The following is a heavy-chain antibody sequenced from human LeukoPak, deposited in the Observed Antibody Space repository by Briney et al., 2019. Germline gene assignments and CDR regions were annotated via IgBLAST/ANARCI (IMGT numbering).Heavy chain of an antibody. J-gene: IGHJ6*02. CDR1: GGSISSYY. Sequence: PSETLSLTCTVSGGSISSYYWSWIRQPPGKGLEWIGYIYYSGSTNYNPSLKSRVTISVDTSKNQFSLKLSSVTAADTAVYYCARDTRAPGYYYGMDVWGQGTTVTVSS. CDR2: IYYSGST. D-gene: IGHD3-10*01. CDR3: ARDTRAPGYYYGMDV. V-gene: IGHV4-59*01.